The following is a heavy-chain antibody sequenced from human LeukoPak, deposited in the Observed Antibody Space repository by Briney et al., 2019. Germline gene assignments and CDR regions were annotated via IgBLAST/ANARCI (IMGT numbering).Heavy chain of an antibody. CDR3: ARDHTGSSRFDP. J-gene: IGHJ5*02. CDR1: GGSFSGYY. Sequence: SETLSLTCAVYGGSFSGYYRSWIRQPPGKGLEWIGEINHSGSTNYNPSLKSRVTISVDTSKNQFSLKLSSVTAADTAVYYCARDHTGSSRFDPWGQGTLVTVSS. V-gene: IGHV4-34*01. D-gene: IGHD1-26*01. CDR2: INHSGST.